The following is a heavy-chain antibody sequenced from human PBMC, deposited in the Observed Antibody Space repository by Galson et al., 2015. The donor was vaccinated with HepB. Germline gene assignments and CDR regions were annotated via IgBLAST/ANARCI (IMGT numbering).Heavy chain of an antibody. CDR2: ISSNGGST. CDR3: ARTYYDSTGFSKNWYFDL. Sequence: WVRQAPGKGLEYVSTISSNGGSTYYANSVKGRFTISRDNSKNTLYLQMGSLRAEDMAVYYCARTYYDSTGFSKNWYFDLWGRGTLVTVSS. D-gene: IGHD3-22*01. V-gene: IGHV3-64*01. J-gene: IGHJ2*01.